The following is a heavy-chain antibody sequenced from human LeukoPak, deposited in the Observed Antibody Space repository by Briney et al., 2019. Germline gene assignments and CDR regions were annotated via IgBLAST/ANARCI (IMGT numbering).Heavy chain of an antibody. Sequence: PSETLSLTCAVYGGSFSGYYWSWIRQPPGKGLEWIGEINHSGSTNYNPSLKSRVTIPVDTSKNQFSLKLSSVTAADTAVYYCARAYYYGSGSYYYYWGQGTLVTVSS. D-gene: IGHD3-10*01. CDR1: GGSFSGYY. J-gene: IGHJ4*02. V-gene: IGHV4-34*01. CDR3: ARAYYYGSGSYYYY. CDR2: INHSGST.